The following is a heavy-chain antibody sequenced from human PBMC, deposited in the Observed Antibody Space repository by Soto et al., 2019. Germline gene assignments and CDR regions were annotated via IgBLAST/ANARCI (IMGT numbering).Heavy chain of an antibody. CDR1: GYTFTSYW. D-gene: IGHD2-15*01. V-gene: IGHV5-51*01. CDR3: VRSGTSSGRFSDY. CDR2: IYPSDSDI. Sequence: GESLKISCKGSGYTFTSYWIGWVRQMPGEGLEWMGVIYPSDSDIRYSPSFQDKVTVSADKSITTAYLQWSSLKAADTAMYYCVRSGTSSGRFSDYWGQGTLVTVSS. J-gene: IGHJ4*02.